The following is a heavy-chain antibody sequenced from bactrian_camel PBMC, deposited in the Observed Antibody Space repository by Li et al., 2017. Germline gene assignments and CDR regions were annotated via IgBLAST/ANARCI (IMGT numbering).Heavy chain of an antibody. CDR1: GIAYKAQLQY. J-gene: IGHJ4*01. D-gene: IGHD5*01. Sequence: HVQLVESGGGSVQAGGSLRLSCVVSGIAYKAQLQYMAWFRQGPGPEREAVAAIHIGGSRTDYADAVKGRFKISHGADKNSVYLEMNNLTPEDTAVYYCAVAVGWICRLSSQQYAYWGPGTQVTVS. V-gene: IGHV3S54*01. CDR2: IHIGGSRT. CDR3: AVAVGWICRLSSQQYAY.